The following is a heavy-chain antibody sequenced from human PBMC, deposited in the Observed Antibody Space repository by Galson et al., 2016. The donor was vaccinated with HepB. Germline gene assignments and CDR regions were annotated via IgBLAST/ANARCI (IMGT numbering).Heavy chain of an antibody. Sequence: SLRLSCAASGFTFNTFGMHWVRQAPGKGLEWVAIISYDGSDKSYAESVRGRFTISRDNSNNTLYLQMSSLRAEDTALYYCAKDPRYSVYYGDYWGQGTLVTVSS. J-gene: IGHJ4*02. V-gene: IGHV3-30*18. D-gene: IGHD5/OR15-5a*01. CDR1: GFTFNTFG. CDR3: AKDPRYSVYYGDY. CDR2: ISYDGSDK.